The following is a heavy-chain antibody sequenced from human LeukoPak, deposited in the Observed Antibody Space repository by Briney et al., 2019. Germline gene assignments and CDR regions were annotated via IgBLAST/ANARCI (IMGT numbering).Heavy chain of an antibody. CDR3: ARGGRFWSGYYFGYYGMDV. CDR1: GYTFTSYD. V-gene: IGHV1-18*01. CDR2: ISVYNGNI. J-gene: IGHJ6*02. D-gene: IGHD3-3*01. Sequence: ASVKVSCKASGYTFTSYDVTWVRQAPGQGLEWMGWISVYNGNINYAQKFQGRVTMTTDTSTTTAYMELRSLRSDDTAVYYCARGGRFWSGYYFGYYGMDVWGQGTTVTVSS.